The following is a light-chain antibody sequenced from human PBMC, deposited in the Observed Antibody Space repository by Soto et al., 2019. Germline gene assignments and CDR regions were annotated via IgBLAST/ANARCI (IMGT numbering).Light chain of an antibody. CDR2: EVT. CDR1: SSDVGAYNY. J-gene: IGLJ2*01. Sequence: QSALTQPPSASGSPGQSVTISCTGTSSDVGAYNYVSWYQQHPGKAPKLMIYEVTKRPSGVPDRFSGSKSGNTASLTVSGLQAADEADYYCSSYAGNDNVGVFGGGTKVTVL. CDR3: SSYAGNDNVGV. V-gene: IGLV2-8*01.